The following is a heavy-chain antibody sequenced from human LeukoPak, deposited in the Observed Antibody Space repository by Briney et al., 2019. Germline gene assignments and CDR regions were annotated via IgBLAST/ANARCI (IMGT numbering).Heavy chain of an antibody. CDR1: GFTFNTYG. V-gene: IGHV3-23*01. Sequence: PGGSLRLSCAGTGFTFNTYGMSWVRQGPGKGLEGVSAISGSGGSTYNADSVKGRFTISRDNSKNTMYLQMNSLRAEDTAVYYCAKGRDVYNYWYFDLWGRGTLVTVSS. D-gene: IGHD5-24*01. CDR2: ISGSGGST. J-gene: IGHJ2*01. CDR3: AKGRDVYNYWYFDL.